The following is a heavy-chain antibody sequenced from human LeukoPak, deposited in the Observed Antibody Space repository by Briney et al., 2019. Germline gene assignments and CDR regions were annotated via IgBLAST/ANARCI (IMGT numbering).Heavy chain of an antibody. V-gene: IGHV3-7*05. CDR2: IKQDGNEK. CDR1: GFTFSSYW. J-gene: IGHJ4*02. CDR3: VREWTQQLAREY. Sequence: GGSVPLSCAASGFTFSSYWMSWVRQAPGKGLEWVANIKQDGNEKYYVDSVKGRFTISRDNAKNSLYLQMNSLRAEDTAVYYCVREWTQQLAREYWRQGSMVTVSS. D-gene: IGHD6-13*01.